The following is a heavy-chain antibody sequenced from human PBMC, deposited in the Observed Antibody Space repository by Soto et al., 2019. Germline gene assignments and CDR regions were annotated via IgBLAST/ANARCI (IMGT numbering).Heavy chain of an antibody. CDR1: DGSISGGIYS. V-gene: IGHV4-30-2*01. Sequence: SETLSLTCTVSDGSISGGIYSWCWTRQPPGKGLEWIGYIFHGGTTYYNPSLKSRVTISVDRSKSQFSLRLSSVTASDTAMYYCARGPYDSTGYFSAFDIWGQGTMVTVSS. D-gene: IGHD3-22*01. CDR2: IFHGGTT. J-gene: IGHJ3*02. CDR3: ARGPYDSTGYFSAFDI.